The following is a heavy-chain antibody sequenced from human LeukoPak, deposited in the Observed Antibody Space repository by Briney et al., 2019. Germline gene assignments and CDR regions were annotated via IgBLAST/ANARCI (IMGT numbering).Heavy chain of an antibody. V-gene: IGHV3-74*01. CDR2: INSDGSST. CDR3: ARESNDILTGFDY. J-gene: IGHJ4*02. D-gene: IGHD3-9*01. CDR1: GFTFSSYW. Sequence: QSGGSLRLSCAASGFTFSSYWMHWVRQAPGKGLVWVSRINSDGSSTSYADSAKGRFTISRDNAKNTLYLQMNSLRAEDTAVYYCARESNDILTGFDYWGQGTLVTVSS.